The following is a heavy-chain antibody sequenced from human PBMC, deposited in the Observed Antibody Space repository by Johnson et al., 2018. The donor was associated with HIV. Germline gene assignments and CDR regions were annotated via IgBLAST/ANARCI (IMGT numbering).Heavy chain of an antibody. D-gene: IGHD3-22*01. V-gene: IGHV3-7*03. CDR1: GFTFSSYW. J-gene: IGHJ3*02. CDR3: ARENSSGYHDAFDI. Sequence: VQLVESGGGLVQPGGSLRLSCATSGFTFSSYWMNWVRQAPGKGLEWVANIKQDGSEKYYVDSVKGRFTISRDNSKNTLYLQMNSLRAEDTAVYYCARENSSGYHDAFDIWGQGTLVTVSS. CDR2: IKQDGSEK.